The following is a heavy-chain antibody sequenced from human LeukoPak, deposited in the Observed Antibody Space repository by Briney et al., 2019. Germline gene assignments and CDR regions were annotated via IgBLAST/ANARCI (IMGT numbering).Heavy chain of an antibody. CDR1: GGSISSSTHY. Sequence: SETLSLTCTVSGGSISSSTHYWGWIRQPPGRGLEWIGSIYYSGSTYYNPSLKSRVTISVDTSKNQFSLKLSSVTAADTAVYYCARVGVAVAGTFYLDYWGQGTLVTVSS. CDR3: ARVGVAVAGTFYLDY. CDR2: IYYSGST. J-gene: IGHJ4*02. D-gene: IGHD6-19*01. V-gene: IGHV4-39*01.